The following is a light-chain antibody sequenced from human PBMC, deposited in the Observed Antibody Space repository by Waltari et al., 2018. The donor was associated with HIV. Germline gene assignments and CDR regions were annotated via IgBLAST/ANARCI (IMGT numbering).Light chain of an antibody. J-gene: IGKJ2*01. CDR1: QYLLHSNEEHY. CDR2: LGS. CDR3: MQALQTPPST. Sequence: DIVMTPSPLSLPVTRGEPAPLPCRSKQYLLHSNEEHYFDGYLQKPGQSSPLLIYLGSNRASVLADRFSGSGSVTDFTLKISRVEAEDVGVYYCMQALQTPPSTFGQGTKVEIK. V-gene: IGKV2-28*01.